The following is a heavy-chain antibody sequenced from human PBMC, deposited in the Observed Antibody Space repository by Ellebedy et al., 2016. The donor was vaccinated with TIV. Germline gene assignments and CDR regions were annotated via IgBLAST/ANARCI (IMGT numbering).Heavy chain of an antibody. D-gene: IGHD4-17*01. V-gene: IGHV1-69*06. Sequence: ASVKVSCXASGGTFSSYAISWVRQAPGQGLEWMGGIIPIFGTANYAQKFQGRVTITADKSTSTAYMALSSLRSEDPAVYYCAYGRSTVTLSYYYYGMDVWGQGTTVTVSS. CDR1: GGTFSSYA. CDR3: AYGRSTVTLSYYYYGMDV. J-gene: IGHJ6*02. CDR2: IIPIFGTA.